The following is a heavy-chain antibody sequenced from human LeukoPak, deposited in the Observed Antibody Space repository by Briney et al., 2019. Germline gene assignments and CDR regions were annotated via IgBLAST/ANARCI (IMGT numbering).Heavy chain of an antibody. CDR3: ARGFDY. CDR2: ISPYSGDT. J-gene: IGHJ4*02. CDR1: GYTFTAYY. Sequence: ASVKVSCKTSGYTFTAYYMHWMRQAPGQGFEWMGWISPYSGDTNYAQKFQGRGTMTRDTSTSTAYMELNRLRSDVTAVYYCARGFDYWGQGTLATVSS. V-gene: IGHV1-2*02.